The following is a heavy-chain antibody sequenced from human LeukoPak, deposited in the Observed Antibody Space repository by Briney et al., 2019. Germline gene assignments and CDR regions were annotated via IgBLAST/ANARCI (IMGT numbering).Heavy chain of an antibody. V-gene: IGHV1-69*04. D-gene: IGHD3-3*01. CDR3: ATGIGTLWSGYYHDY. CDR2: IIPVLVVA. CDR1: GGTFSTYA. J-gene: IGHJ4*02. Sequence: SVKVSCKASGGTFSTYAISWVRQAPGQGLEWMGRIIPVLVVANYAQKFQGRVTISADKSTSTAYMEVSSLRSEDTAVYYCATGIGTLWSGYYHDYWGQGTLVTVSS.